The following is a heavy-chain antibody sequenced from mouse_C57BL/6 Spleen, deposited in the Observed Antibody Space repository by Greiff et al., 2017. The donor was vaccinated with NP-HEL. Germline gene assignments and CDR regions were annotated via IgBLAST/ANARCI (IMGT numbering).Heavy chain of an antibody. CDR1: GYTFTEYT. Sequence: VKLMESGAELVKPGASVKLSCKASGYTFTEYTIHWVKQRSGQGLEWIGWFYPGSGSIKYNEKFKDKATLTADKSSSTVYMELSRLTSEDSAVYFCARHEDYYGTKGAMDYWGQGTSVTVSS. CDR3: ARHEDYYGTKGAMDY. V-gene: IGHV1-62-2*01. J-gene: IGHJ4*01. CDR2: FYPGSGSI. D-gene: IGHD1-1*01.